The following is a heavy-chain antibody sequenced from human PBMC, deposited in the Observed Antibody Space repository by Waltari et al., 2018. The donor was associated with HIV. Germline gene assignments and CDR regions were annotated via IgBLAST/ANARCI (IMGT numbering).Heavy chain of an antibody. D-gene: IGHD4-17*01. CDR2: IDPRVNTT. CDR1: GYTFSTYF. V-gene: IGHV1-46*01. CDR3: ARDPSQGTTISRYYFDF. Sequence: QVQLVQSGPDVKKPGASVKVSCEASGYTFSTYFLHWVRQAPGQGLEWMGVIDPRVNTTTAAQRFQGRISLTTDRSTNTVYMELNSLTYADTAVYFCARDPSQGTTISRYYFDFWGQGTLVTVSS. J-gene: IGHJ4*02.